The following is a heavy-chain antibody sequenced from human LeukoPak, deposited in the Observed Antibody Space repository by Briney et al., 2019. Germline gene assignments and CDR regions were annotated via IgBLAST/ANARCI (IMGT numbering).Heavy chain of an antibody. V-gene: IGHV1-69*13. J-gene: IGHJ3*02. CDR1: GGTFISYA. CDR3: AIRFRRVVPAGGAFDI. CDR2: IIPIFGTA. D-gene: IGHD2-2*01. Sequence: SVKVSCKASGGTFISYAISWVRQAPGQGLEWMGGIIPIFGTANYAQKFQGRVTITVDESTSTAYMELSSLRSEDTAVYYCAIRFRRVVPAGGAFDIWGQGTMVTVSS.